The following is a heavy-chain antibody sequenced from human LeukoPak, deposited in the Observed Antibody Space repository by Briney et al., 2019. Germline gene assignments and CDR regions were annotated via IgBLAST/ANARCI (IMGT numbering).Heavy chain of an antibody. CDR1: GFTFSSYS. J-gene: IGHJ4*02. V-gene: IGHV3-21*01. CDR2: ISSSSSYI. D-gene: IGHD5-24*01. CDR3: ARDRADGYSQSGIDY. Sequence: GGSLRLSCAASGFTFSSYSMNWVRQAPGEGLEWVSSISSSSSYIYYADSVKGRFTISRDNAKNSLYLQMNSLRAEDTAVYYCARDRADGYSQSGIDYWGQGTLVTVSS.